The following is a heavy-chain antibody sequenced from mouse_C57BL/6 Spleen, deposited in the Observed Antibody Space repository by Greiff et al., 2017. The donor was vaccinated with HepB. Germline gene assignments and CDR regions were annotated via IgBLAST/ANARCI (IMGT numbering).Heavy chain of an antibody. D-gene: IGHD1-1*01. V-gene: IGHV1-81*01. J-gene: IGHJ2*01. CDR1: GYTFTSYG. CDR3: ARNYGSSYCFDY. CDR2: IYPRSGNT. Sequence: QVQLQQSGAELARPGASVKLSCKASGYTFTSYGISWVKQRTGQGLEWIGEIYPRSGNTYYNEKFKGKATLTADKSSSTAYMELRSLTSEDSAVYFCARNYGSSYCFDYWGQGTTLTVSS.